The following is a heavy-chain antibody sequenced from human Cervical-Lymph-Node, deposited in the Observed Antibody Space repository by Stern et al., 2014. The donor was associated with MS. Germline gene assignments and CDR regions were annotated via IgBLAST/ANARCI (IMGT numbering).Heavy chain of an antibody. CDR3: ARLIGFYDSSGYYIDH. D-gene: IGHD3-22*01. CDR1: GFTFSSYS. J-gene: IGHJ4*01. Sequence: EVQLVESGGGLVKPGGSLRLSCEVSGFTFSSYSMNWVRQAPGKGLEWVSSISPDNSFIYYADSVKGRFTISRDNAQNSLYLQMNSLRVEDAAVYYCARLIGFYDSSGYYIDHWGHGTLVTVSS. CDR2: ISPDNSFI. V-gene: IGHV3-21*01.